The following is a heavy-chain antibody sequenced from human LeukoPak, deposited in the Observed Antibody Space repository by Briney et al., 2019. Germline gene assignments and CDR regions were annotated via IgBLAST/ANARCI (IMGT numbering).Heavy chain of an antibody. CDR2: INWNGGGT. J-gene: IGHJ6*02. V-gene: IGHV3-9*01. CDR3: AKHLTATNTYIFFGLDV. Sequence: DPGGSLRLSCAATGYSFKDYGMYWVRQPPGKGLEWVSAINWNGGGTDYADSVKGRFTIFRDNAKNSLYLQLSSLRPEDTALYYCAKHLTATNTYIFFGLDVWGQGTSVTVSS. D-gene: IGHD1-26*01. CDR1: GYSFKDYG.